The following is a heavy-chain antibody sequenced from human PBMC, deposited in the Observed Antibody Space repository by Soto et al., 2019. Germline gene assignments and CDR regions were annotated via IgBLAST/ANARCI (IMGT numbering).Heavy chain of an antibody. CDR3: ARVTSGSSSPRYYFYGMDV. CDR2: ISISSSDI. D-gene: IGHD1-26*01. J-gene: IGHJ6*02. V-gene: IGHV3-21*01. Sequence: GGSLRLSCAASGFTFSSFSMNWVRQAPGKGLEWVSSISISSSDIYYADSVKGRFTISRDNAKNSLFLQMNSLRAEDTAVYYCARVTSGSSSPRYYFYGMDVWGQGTTVNVSS. CDR1: GFTFSSFS.